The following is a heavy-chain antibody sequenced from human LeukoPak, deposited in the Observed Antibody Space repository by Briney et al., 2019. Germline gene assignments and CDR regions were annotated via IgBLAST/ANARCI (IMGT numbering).Heavy chain of an antibody. D-gene: IGHD6-19*01. J-gene: IGHJ6*03. Sequence: GASVKVSCKVSGYTLTELSMHWVRQAPGKGLEWMGGFDPEDGETIYAQKFQGRVTMTEDTSTDTAYMELSSLRSEDTAVYYCATDLAVAGYYYYYYMDVWGKGTTVTASS. CDR1: GYTLTELS. V-gene: IGHV1-24*01. CDR2: FDPEDGET. CDR3: ATDLAVAGYYYYYYMDV.